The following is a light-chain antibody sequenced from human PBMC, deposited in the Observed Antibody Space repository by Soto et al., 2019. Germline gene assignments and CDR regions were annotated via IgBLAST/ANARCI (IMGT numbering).Light chain of an antibody. Sequence: EIVMTQSPATLSVSPGERATLSCRASESVSTNLAWYQQRPGQAPRLLIYGASTRATALPARFSGSGSGTDFTLTISSLEPADFAVYYCRQRSDLPLLTFCGVTKVDI. J-gene: IGKJ4*01. CDR2: GAS. CDR1: ESVSTN. V-gene: IGKV3-15*01. CDR3: RQRSDLPLLT.